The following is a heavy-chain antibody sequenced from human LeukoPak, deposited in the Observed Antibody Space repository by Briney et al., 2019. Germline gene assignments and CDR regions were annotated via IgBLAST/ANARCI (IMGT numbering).Heavy chain of an antibody. V-gene: IGHV3-30*18. CDR1: GFTFSSYG. Sequence: GGSLRLSCAASGFTFSSYGMHWVRQAPGKGLEWVAVISYDGSNKYYADSVKGRFTISRDNSKNTLYLQMNSLRAEDTAVYYCAKGLKPYSGSYLLGAFDIWGQGTMVTVSS. J-gene: IGHJ3*02. CDR3: AKGLKPYSGSYLLGAFDI. D-gene: IGHD1-26*01. CDR2: ISYDGSNK.